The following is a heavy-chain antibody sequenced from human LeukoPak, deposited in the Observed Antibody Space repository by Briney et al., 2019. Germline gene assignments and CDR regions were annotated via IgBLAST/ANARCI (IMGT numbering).Heavy chain of an antibody. CDR1: GFTISSYY. V-gene: IGHV3-23*01. D-gene: IGHD4-11*01. CDR3: TKESDYSNAAPEWGFDS. Sequence: GGSLRLSCAASGFTISSYYMSWVRQAPGKGLEWVSGISGSSSHTADAESVKGRFIIFRDNSRNTLYLQMYSLRADDTAVYYCTKESDYSNAAPEWGFDSWGQGTLVTVSS. J-gene: IGHJ4*02. CDR2: ISGSSSHT.